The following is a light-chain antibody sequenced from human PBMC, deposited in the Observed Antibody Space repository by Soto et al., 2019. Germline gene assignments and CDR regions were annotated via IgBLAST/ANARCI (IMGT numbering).Light chain of an antibody. CDR1: NIGIKS. V-gene: IGLV3-21*04. Sequence: SYELTQPPSVSVSPGKTARVTCGGDNIGIKSVHWYQQKPGQAPVLVIYYSSDRPSGIPGRFSGSNSGNTATLTISRVEAGDEAEYYCQVWDSSSDPWVFGGGTKLTVL. J-gene: IGLJ3*02. CDR2: YSS. CDR3: QVWDSSSDPWV.